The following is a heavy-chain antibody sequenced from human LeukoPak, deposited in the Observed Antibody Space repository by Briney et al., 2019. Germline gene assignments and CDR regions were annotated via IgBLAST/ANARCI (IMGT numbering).Heavy chain of an antibody. J-gene: IGHJ4*02. Sequence: PSDTLSLICAVSGGPNTLTNWWSWARQPPGKGLEGTGEAHLSGATNYNPSLESRVSIPSDKSKNHLSLDVTSVTAADTAIYYCTRESGAFSPFVFWGQGTLLSVSS. D-gene: IGHD1-26*01. CDR2: AHLSGAT. CDR1: GGPNTLTNW. CDR3: TRESGAFSPFVF. V-gene: IGHV4-4*02.